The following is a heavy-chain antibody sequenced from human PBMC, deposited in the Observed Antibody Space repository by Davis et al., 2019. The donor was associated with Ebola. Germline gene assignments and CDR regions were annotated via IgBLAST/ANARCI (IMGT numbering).Heavy chain of an antibody. D-gene: IGHD1-7*01. V-gene: IGHV4-4*09. J-gene: IGHJ6*02. CDR2: IHDGSA. CDR3: ARALGLRSGMDV. CDR1: GDSFNTYY. Sequence: SETLPLTCSLSGDSFNTYYWNWIRQPPGKGLEWVGYIHDGSANYHPSLKSRVTISVDTSKNQFSLKLTSVTAADTAVYYCARALGLRSGMDVWGQGTTVAVSS.